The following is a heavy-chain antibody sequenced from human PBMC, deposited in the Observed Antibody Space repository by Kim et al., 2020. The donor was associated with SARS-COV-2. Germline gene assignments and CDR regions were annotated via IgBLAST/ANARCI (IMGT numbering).Heavy chain of an antibody. J-gene: IGHJ4*02. CDR3: ATTPFTLVGFYFDY. Sequence: YHPSLKGRVTMSVDTAKNPFSLRLHSVTAADTAVYYCATTPFTLVGFYFDYWGQGFLVTVSS. V-gene: IGHV4-59*04. D-gene: IGHD2-15*01.